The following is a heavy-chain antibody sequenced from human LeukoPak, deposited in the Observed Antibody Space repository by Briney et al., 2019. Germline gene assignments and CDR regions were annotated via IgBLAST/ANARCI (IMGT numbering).Heavy chain of an antibody. CDR3: ARDFRGGDLTAPYYYYYGMDV. Sequence: SVKVSCKASGGTFSSYAISWVRQAPGQGLEWMGRIIPILGIANYAQKFQGRVTITADKSTSTAYMELSSLRSEDTAVYYCARDFRGGDLTAPYYYYYGMDVWGQGTTVTVSS. CDR2: IIPILGIA. V-gene: IGHV1-69*04. D-gene: IGHD2-21*02. J-gene: IGHJ6*02. CDR1: GGTFSSYA.